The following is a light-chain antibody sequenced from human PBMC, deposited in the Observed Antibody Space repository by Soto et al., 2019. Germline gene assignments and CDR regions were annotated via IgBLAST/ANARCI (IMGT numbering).Light chain of an antibody. Sequence: QLVLTQSSSASASLGSSVKLTCTLSSGHSSYIIAWHQQQPGKAPRYLMKLEGSGSYNKGSGVPDRFSGYRSGADRYLNIFILLFEDEAHYYCETWDSNTHPVFGGGTKLT. CDR1: SGHSSYI. V-gene: IGLV4-60*02. J-gene: IGLJ3*02. CDR3: ETWDSNTHPV. CDR2: LEGSGSY.